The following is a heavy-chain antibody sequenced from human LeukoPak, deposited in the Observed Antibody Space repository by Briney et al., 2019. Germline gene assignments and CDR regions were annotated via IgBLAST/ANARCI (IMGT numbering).Heavy chain of an antibody. CDR2: ISSGGGGT. Sequence: GGSLRLSCAASGFTFSSRAMTWVRQAPGKGLEWVSAISSGGGGTHYADSVKGRFTISRDNSKNTLYLQMSSLRAEETAVYYCAKCGYYGSGSTPYFDYWGQGTLVTVSS. J-gene: IGHJ4*02. CDR3: AKCGYYGSGSTPYFDY. D-gene: IGHD3-10*01. CDR1: GFTFSSRA. V-gene: IGHV3-23*01.